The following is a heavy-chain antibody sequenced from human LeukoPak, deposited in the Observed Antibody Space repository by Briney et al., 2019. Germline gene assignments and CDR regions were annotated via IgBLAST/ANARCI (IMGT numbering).Heavy chain of an antibody. Sequence: GGSLRLSCAASGFTFSSYSMNWVRQAPGKGLEWVSSISSSSSYIYYADSVKGRFTISRDNAKNSLYLQMNSLRAEDTAVYYCARHNRDGYNYYFDYWGQGTLVTVSS. CDR2: ISSSSSYI. V-gene: IGHV3-21*01. J-gene: IGHJ4*02. CDR3: ARHNRDGYNYYFDY. D-gene: IGHD5-24*01. CDR1: GFTFSSYS.